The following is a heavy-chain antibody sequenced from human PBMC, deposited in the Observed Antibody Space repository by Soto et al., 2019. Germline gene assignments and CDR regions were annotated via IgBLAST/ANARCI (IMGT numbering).Heavy chain of an antibody. Sequence: QVQLVQSGAEVKKPGSSVKVSCKASGGTFSSYAISWVRQAPGQGLEWMGGIIPIFGTANYAQKFQGRVTITADESTSTAYMELSSLRSEDTAVYYCARVGGSPYYDFWRGWGWFDPWGQGTLVTVSS. D-gene: IGHD3-3*01. CDR2: IIPIFGTA. V-gene: IGHV1-69*01. CDR3: ARVGGSPYYDFWRGWGWFDP. J-gene: IGHJ5*02. CDR1: GGTFSSYA.